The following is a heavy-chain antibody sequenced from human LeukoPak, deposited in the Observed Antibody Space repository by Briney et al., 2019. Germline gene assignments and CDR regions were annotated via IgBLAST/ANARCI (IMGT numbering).Heavy chain of an antibody. J-gene: IGHJ4*02. CDR1: GYTFTSYG. Sequence: ASVKVSCKASGYTFTSYGISWVRQAPGQGLEWMGWISAYNGNKNYAQKLEGRVTMTTNTYTSTAYMELRSLRSDDTAVYYCAREMFHFDYWGQGTLVTVSS. V-gene: IGHV1-18*01. CDR3: AREMFHFDY. D-gene: IGHD3-10*02. CDR2: ISAYNGNK.